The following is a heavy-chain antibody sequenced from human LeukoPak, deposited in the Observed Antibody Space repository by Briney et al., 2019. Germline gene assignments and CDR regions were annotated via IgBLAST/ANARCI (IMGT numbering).Heavy chain of an antibody. V-gene: IGHV4-59*01. Sequence: SETLSLTCTVSGGPISGYYWSWIRQPPGKGLEWVGYISYSGSTNYKPSLKSRVTISVDTSKNQFSLKLSSVTAADTAIYYCARDGRAGSLFAYWGQGPLVPASP. CDR2: ISYSGST. CDR3: ARDGRAGSLFAY. J-gene: IGHJ4*02. D-gene: IGHD6-19*01. CDR1: GGPISGYY.